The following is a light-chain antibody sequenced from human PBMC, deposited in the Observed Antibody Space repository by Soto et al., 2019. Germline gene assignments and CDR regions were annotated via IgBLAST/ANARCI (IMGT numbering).Light chain of an antibody. CDR1: QSVSSSY. V-gene: IGKV3-20*01. CDR2: GAS. J-gene: IGKJ1*01. CDR3: QQYGSSPSWT. Sequence: EIVLTQSPGTLSLSPGERATLSCRASQSVSSSYLAWYQQRPGQAPRLLIYGASNRATGIPDRFSGSGSGTDFTLTISRLEPEDFAVYYCQQYGSSPSWTFGQGTEVEIK.